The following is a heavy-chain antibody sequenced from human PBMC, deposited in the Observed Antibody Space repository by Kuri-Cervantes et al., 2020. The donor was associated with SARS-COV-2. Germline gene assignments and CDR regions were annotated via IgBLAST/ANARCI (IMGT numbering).Heavy chain of an antibody. Sequence: GESLKISCAASGFTFSGHWIHWVRQAPGKGLEWVSSISSSSSYIYYADSVKGRFTISRDNAKNSLYLQMNSLRAEDTAVYYCAKAPSGYEYHYFDYWGQGTLVTVSS. J-gene: IGHJ4*02. D-gene: IGHD5-12*01. CDR1: GFTFSGHW. CDR2: ISSSSSYI. CDR3: AKAPSGYEYHYFDY. V-gene: IGHV3-21*01.